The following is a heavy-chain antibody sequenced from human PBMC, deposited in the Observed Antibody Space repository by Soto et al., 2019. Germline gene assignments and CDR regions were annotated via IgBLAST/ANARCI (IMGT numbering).Heavy chain of an antibody. V-gene: IGHV3-9*01. CDR1: GFTFDDYG. Sequence: EVQLVEAGGGLVQPGRSLRLSCAASGFTFDDYGMHWVRQAPGKGLEWGSGISWNSGSIGYADSVKGRFTISRDNAKNSLYLQMNSLRAEDTALYYCAKGPDYYDSSGYYYPFYFDYWGQGTLVTVSS. CDR2: ISWNSGSI. J-gene: IGHJ4*02. D-gene: IGHD3-22*01. CDR3: AKGPDYYDSSGYYYPFYFDY.